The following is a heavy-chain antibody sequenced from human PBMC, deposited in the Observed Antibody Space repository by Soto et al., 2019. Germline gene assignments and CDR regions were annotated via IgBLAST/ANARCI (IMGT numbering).Heavy chain of an antibody. CDR2: MNPNSGNT. CDR3: ARRAPAAMLVNGNWFDP. D-gene: IGHD2-2*01. J-gene: IGHJ5*02. V-gene: IGHV1-8*01. Sequence: ASVKVSCKASGYTFTSYDINWVRQATGQELEWMGWMNPNSGNTGYAQKFQGRVTMTRNTSISTAYMELSSLRSEDTAVYYCARRAPAAMLVNGNWFDPWGQGTLVTVSS. CDR1: GYTFTSYD.